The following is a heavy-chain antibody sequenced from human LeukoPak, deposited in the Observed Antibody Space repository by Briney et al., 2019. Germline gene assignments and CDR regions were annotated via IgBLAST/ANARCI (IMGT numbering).Heavy chain of an antibody. V-gene: IGHV4-59*08. J-gene: IGHJ2*01. CDR1: GGSIGRYC. CDR2: IYYNGDT. D-gene: IGHD3-10*01. Sequence: SETLSLTCTVSGGSIGRYCWSWVRQPPGQRLEWIGYIYYNGDTDYNPSLKSRVTVSVDTAKNQFSLKLSSVTAADTAVYYCARHRSAVAGDYTYWYFDLWGRGALVTVSS. CDR3: ARHRSAVAGDYTYWYFDL.